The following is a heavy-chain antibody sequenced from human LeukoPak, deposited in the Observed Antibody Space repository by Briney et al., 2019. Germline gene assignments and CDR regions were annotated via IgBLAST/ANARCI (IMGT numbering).Heavy chain of an antibody. CDR3: ARVRYASDFWSGYKYYFDY. J-gene: IGHJ4*02. CDR2: IYYSEST. V-gene: IGHV4-30-4*07. Sequence: SETLSLTCAVSGDSISSGGYSWSWIRQPPGKGLEWNGFIYYSESTYYNPSLKSRVTISVDTSKNQFFLKLSSVTAADTAVYHCARVRYASDFWSGYKYYFDYWGQGTLVTVSS. CDR1: GDSISSGGYS. D-gene: IGHD3-3*01.